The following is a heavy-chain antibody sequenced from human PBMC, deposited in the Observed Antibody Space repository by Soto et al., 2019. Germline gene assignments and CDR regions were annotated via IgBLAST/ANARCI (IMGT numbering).Heavy chain of an antibody. CDR1: GYSLTNYY. Sequence: ASVKVSCKASGYSLTNYYIHWVRQAPGQGLEWMGIIYPNSGKTGYAQNLQGRVTMTRDTSTSTVYMELSSLTFEDTAVYYCAGDRKNSIWQNFDSWGPGTLVTV. J-gene: IGHJ4*02. D-gene: IGHD6-13*01. CDR2: IYPNSGKT. CDR3: AGDRKNSIWQNFDS. V-gene: IGHV1-46*01.